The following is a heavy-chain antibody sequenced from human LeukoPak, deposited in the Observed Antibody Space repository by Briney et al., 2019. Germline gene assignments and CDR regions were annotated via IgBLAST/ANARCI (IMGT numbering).Heavy chain of an antibody. J-gene: IGHJ4*02. CDR1: GFIFNNYA. CDR2: ISWNSVSI. V-gene: IGHV3-9*01. D-gene: IGHD6-19*01. CDR3: AKDNRRHYTSGPNPDSLH. Sequence: GGSLRLSCAGSGFIFNNYAMHWVRQPPGKGLEWVSGISWNSVSIDYADSVKGRFTISRDNAKNSLYLQMTSLRVEDTAFYYCAKDNRRHYTSGPNPDSLHWGQGALVPVSS.